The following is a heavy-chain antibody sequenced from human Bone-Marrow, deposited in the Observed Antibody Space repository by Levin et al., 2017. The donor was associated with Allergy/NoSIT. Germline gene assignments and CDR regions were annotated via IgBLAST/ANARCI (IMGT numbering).Heavy chain of an antibody. CDR3: ARIPDTTSEFDY. CDR2: IYDSGST. V-gene: IGHV4-31*03. D-gene: IGHD5-18*01. J-gene: IGHJ4*02. CDR1: GGSIRSGGYY. Sequence: SSETLSLTCTVSGGSIRSGGYYWSWIRQHPGKGLEWIGYIYDSGSTSYNPSLESRVAISVDSSKNQFYLKLTSLTAADTAVYYCARIPDTTSEFDYWGQGTLVTVSS.